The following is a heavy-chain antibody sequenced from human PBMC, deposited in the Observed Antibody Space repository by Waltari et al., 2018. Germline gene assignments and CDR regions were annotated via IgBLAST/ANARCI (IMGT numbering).Heavy chain of an antibody. CDR2: VDPEDGET. CDR1: GYTFSAYY. D-gene: IGHD6-19*01. Sequence: EVQLLQSGAELKEPGTTVRLSCKVSGYTFSAYYIHWVQQAPGKGLRWMGLVDPEDGETIYADNFQGRVTISADTSTDTAFMELSSLRSEDTAVFYCATALGDSSSASRPFDFWGQGTMITVSS. CDR3: ATALGDSSSASRPFDF. V-gene: IGHV1-69-2*01. J-gene: IGHJ3*01.